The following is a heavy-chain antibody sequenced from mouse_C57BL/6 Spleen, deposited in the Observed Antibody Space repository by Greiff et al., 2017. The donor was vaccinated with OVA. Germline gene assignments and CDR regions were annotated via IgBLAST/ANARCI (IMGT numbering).Heavy chain of an antibody. CDR2: IDPETGGT. Sequence: QVQLQQSGAELVRPGASVTLSCKASGYTFTDYEMHWVKQTPVHGLEWIGAIDPETGGTAYNQKFKGKAILTADKSSSTAYMELRSLTSEDSAVYYCTLYDSNYGFAYWGQGTLVTVSA. V-gene: IGHV1-15*01. D-gene: IGHD2-5*01. J-gene: IGHJ3*01. CDR1: GYTFTDYE. CDR3: TLYDSNYGFAY.